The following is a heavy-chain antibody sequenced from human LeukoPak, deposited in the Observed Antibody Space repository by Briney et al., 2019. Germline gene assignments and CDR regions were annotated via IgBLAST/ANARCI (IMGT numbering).Heavy chain of an antibody. Sequence: GGSLRLSCIASGFTFSSYEMNWVRQAPGKGLEGISYISSAGGTIYYADSVKGRFTISRDNAKNSLYLQMNSLRAEDTAVYYCTRFYGSGPFYFDYGGQGTLGTVS. CDR3: TRFYGSGPFYFDY. J-gene: IGHJ4*02. V-gene: IGHV3-48*03. CDR1: GFTFSSYE. D-gene: IGHD3-10*01. CDR2: ISSAGGTI.